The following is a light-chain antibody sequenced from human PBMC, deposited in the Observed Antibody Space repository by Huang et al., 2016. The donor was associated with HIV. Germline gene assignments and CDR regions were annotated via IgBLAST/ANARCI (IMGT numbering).Light chain of an antibody. V-gene: IGKV3-15*01. CDR1: QNIDTN. Sequence: EIVMTQSPATLSVSPGERAILLCRASQNIDTNVAWYQQKPGQAPRLLIFGASTRATGISARFTGGGSETEFTLTINSVQSEDVAMYYCHQYNDWPPWMFGQGTRVEI. CDR3: HQYNDWPPWM. CDR2: GAS. J-gene: IGKJ1*01.